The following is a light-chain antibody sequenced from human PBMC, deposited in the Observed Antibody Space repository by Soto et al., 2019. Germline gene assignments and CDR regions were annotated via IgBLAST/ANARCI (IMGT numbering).Light chain of an antibody. CDR3: SSYTSSSTLV. V-gene: IGLV2-14*01. CDR2: AVS. Sequence: QSALTQPASVSGSPGQSITISCTGTSSDVGGYNYVSWYQQHPGKAPKLMIYAVSTRPSGVSNRFSGSKSGNTASLTISGLQAEDEADYYCSSYTSSSTLVFGGGTKLTV. J-gene: IGLJ2*01. CDR1: SSDVGGYNY.